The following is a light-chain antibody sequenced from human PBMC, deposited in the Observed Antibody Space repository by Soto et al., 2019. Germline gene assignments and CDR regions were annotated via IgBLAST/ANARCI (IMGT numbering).Light chain of an antibody. CDR3: QSYDSSLSDSRV. CDR2: GTI. CDR1: SSNIGAGYD. V-gene: IGLV1-40*01. J-gene: IGLJ3*02. Sequence: QSVLTQPPSVSGAPGQRVTISCTGGSSNIGAGYDVHWYQQLPGTAPKLLIYGTINRPSGVPDRFSGSKSGTSASLAITGLQAEDEADYFCQSYDSSLSDSRVFGGGTKLTVL.